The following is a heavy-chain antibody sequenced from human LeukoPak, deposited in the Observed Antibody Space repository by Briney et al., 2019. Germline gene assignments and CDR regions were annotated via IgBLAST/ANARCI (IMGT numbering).Heavy chain of an antibody. CDR3: AKRGLGSTSGAYFFDY. CDR1: GFTFSNYG. D-gene: IGHD2-2*01. V-gene: IGHV3-23*01. Sequence: GGSLRLSCAASGFTFSNYGMSWVRQAPGKGLEWISSISSSVGSTYYADSVKGRFTVSRDNSKNTLYVQMNSLRAEDTAVYYCAKRGLGSTSGAYFFDYWGQGTLVTVSS. CDR2: ISSSVGST. J-gene: IGHJ4*02.